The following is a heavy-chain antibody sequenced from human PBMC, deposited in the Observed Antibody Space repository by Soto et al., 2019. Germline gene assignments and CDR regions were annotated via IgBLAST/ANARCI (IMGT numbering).Heavy chain of an antibody. D-gene: IGHD1-1*01. CDR3: AEDWNNRPFDF. CDR1: GFTLTSAD. CDR2: IVGGSGST. V-gene: IGHV1-58*01. Sequence: QMQLVQSGPEVKKPGTSVKVSCKASGFTLTSADVQWVRQTRGQRLEWIGWIVGGSGSTNYAQQFQGRLAITRDMSTSTVYMELSSLRSECTAVYYCAEDWNNRPFDFWGQGTLVTVTS. J-gene: IGHJ4*02.